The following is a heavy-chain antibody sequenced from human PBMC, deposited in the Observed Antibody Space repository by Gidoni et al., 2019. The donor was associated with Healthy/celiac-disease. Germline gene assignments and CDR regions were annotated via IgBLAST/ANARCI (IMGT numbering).Heavy chain of an antibody. CDR1: GFTFSNYC. Sequence: EVQLVESGGGFVQPGGSLILSCAASGFTFSNYCIHGVRQAPGKGLVGVSRINGDGGSTAYADSARGRFTISRDNAKNTLYLQMNSVRAEDTAVYYCARDIYCSGGSCYPGDDAFDIWGQGTMVTVSS. D-gene: IGHD2-15*01. CDR3: ARDIYCSGGSCYPGDDAFDI. J-gene: IGHJ3*02. V-gene: IGHV3-74*01. CDR2: INGDGGST.